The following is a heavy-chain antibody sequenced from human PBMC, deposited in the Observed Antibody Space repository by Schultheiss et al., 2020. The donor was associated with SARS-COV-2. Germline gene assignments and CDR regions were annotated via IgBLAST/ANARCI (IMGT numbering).Heavy chain of an antibody. CDR1: GFTFDDYA. J-gene: IGHJ3*02. D-gene: IGHD6-19*01. Sequence: GGSLRLSCAASGFTFDDYAMHWVRQAPGKGLEYVSAISSNGGSTYYADSVKGRFTISRDNSKNTLYLQMNSLRAEDTAVYYCARESPPRKQWPPEGDQRDHAFDIWGQGTMVTVSS. CDR3: ARESPPRKQWPPEGDQRDHAFDI. V-gene: IGHV3-64*04. CDR2: ISSNGGST.